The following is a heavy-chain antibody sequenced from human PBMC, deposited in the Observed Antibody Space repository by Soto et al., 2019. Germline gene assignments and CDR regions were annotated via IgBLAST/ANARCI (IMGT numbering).Heavy chain of an antibody. CDR2: IYYSGST. Sequence: SETLSLTCTVSGGSISSSSYYWGWIRQPPGKGLEWIGSIYYSGSTYYNPSLKSRVTISVDTSKNQFSLKLSSVTAADTAVYYCARPKVYPYYFEYWGQGTLVTVSS. V-gene: IGHV4-39*01. J-gene: IGHJ4*02. CDR3: ARPKVYPYYFEY. CDR1: GGSISSSSYY.